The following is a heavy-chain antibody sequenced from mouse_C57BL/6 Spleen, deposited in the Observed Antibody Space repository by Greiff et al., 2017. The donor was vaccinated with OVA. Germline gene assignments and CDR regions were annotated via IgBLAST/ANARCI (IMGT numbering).Heavy chain of an antibody. J-gene: IGHJ4*01. D-gene: IGHD4-1*01. CDR2: INPGSGGT. V-gene: IGHV1-54*01. Sequence: VQLQQSGAELVRPGPSVKVSCKASGYAFTNYLIEWVKQRPGQGLEWIGVINPGSGGTNYNEKFKGKATLTADKSSSTAYMQLSSLTSEDSAVYFCARWDAGYAMDYWGQGTSVTVSS. CDR3: ARWDAGYAMDY. CDR1: GYAFTNYL.